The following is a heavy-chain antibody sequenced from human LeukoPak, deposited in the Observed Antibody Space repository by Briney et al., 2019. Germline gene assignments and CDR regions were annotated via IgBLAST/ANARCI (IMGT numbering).Heavy chain of an antibody. J-gene: IGHJ4*02. D-gene: IGHD3-22*01. Sequence: PGGSLRLSCAASGFTVSSNYMSWVRQAPGKGLEWVSVIYSGGSTYYADSVKGRFTISRDNSKNTLYLQMNSLRAEDTAVYYCARDSHYYDSSGYYYYYWGQGTLVTVSS. CDR3: ARDSHYYDSSGYYYYY. V-gene: IGHV3-53*01. CDR2: IYSGGST. CDR1: GFTVSSNY.